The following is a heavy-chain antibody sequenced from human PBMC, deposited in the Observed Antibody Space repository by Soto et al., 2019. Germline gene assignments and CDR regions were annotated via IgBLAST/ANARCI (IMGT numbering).Heavy chain of an antibody. CDR1: GFTFSSYG. CDR2: IWYDGSNK. V-gene: IGHV3-33*01. D-gene: IGHD3-22*01. J-gene: IGHJ1*01. Sequence: QVQLVESGGGVVQPGRSLRLYCAASGFTFSSYGMHWVRQAPGKGLEWVAVIWYDGSNKYYAATVTGRFTISRDNSKNTLYLQMNSLRAEDTAVYYCARGDVGDYYDISGDRGRYFQPWGQGTLVTVSS. CDR3: ARGDVGDYYDISGDRGRYFQP.